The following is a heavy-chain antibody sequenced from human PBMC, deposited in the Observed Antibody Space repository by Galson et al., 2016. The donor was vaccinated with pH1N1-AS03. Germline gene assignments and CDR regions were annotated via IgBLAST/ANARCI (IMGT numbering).Heavy chain of an antibody. CDR2: IYASGNT. J-gene: IGHJ6*02. CDR3: ARDFGSGHYMNYYNYGMDI. CDR1: GVSITTYY. D-gene: IGHD3-10*01. V-gene: IGHV4-4*07. Sequence: ETLSLTCTVSGVSITTYYWSWIRHPAGKGLEWVGRIYASGNTNYNPSLKRRVTMSVDTSKNQFSLTLNSVTAADTAVYFCARDFGSGHYMNYYNYGMDIWGQGTTVTVSS.